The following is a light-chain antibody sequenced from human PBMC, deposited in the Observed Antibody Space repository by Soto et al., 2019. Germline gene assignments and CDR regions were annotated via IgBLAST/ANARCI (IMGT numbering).Light chain of an antibody. CDR3: QQYNNWPLL. CDR1: QSVSNN. CDR2: GAS. J-gene: IGKJ4*01. Sequence: EIVMTQSPATLSVSPGERATLSCRASQSVSNNLAWYQQKPGQAPRLLIYGASTRATGIPARFSGSGSGTEFTLTISSLLSEDFAVYYCQQYNNWPLLFGGGTKVEIK. V-gene: IGKV3-15*01.